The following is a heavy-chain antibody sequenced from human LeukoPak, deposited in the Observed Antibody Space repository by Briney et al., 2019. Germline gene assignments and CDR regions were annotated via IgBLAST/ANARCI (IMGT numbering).Heavy chain of an antibody. D-gene: IGHD6-13*01. CDR2: TNAGNGNT. V-gene: IGHV1-3*01. Sequence: ASVTVPFTASGYTFTSYAMHWVRQAHGQRLEWMGWTNAGNGNTKYPQKFQGRVTITRDTSASTAYMELSSLRSEDTAVYYCARDLSWTALNAFDIWGQGTMVTVSS. CDR1: GYTFTSYA. CDR3: ARDLSWTALNAFDI. J-gene: IGHJ3*02.